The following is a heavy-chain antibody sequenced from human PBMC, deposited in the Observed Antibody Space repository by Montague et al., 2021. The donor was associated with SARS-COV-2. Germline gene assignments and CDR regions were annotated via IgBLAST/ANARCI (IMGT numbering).Heavy chain of an antibody. CDR2: IYYSGST. J-gene: IGHJ4*02. D-gene: IGHD3-22*01. CDR1: GGSISSNDYY. CDR3: TRRSITMRVVAPFDY. Sequence: SETLSLTCTVSGGSISSNDYYWGWIRQPPGKGLEWIGTIYYSGSTYYRPSLKSRVTISVDTSNNQFSLRLRSVTAADTAVYYCTRRSITMRVVAPFDYWGPGPPVTVSP. V-gene: IGHV4-39*01.